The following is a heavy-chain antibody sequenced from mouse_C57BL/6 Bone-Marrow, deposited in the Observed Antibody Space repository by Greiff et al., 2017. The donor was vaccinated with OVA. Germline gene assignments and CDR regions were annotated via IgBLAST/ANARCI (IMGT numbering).Heavy chain of an antibody. Sequence: VQLQQSGAELVRPGASVTLSCKASGYTFTDYEMHWVKQTPVHGLEWIGAIDPETGGTAYNQKFQGKAILTADKSSSPAYMQLRSLTSADSAGYYGRRSYRRYGDFDYWGQGTTLTVSS. D-gene: IGHD2-14*01. CDR3: RRSYRRYGDFDY. CDR1: GYTFTDYE. J-gene: IGHJ2*01. CDR2: IDPETGGT. V-gene: IGHV1-15*01.